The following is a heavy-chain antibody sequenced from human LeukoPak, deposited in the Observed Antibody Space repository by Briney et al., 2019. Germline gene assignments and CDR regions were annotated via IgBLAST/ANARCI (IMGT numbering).Heavy chain of an antibody. CDR3: AIHRGVYSSGWYSDFDY. CDR2: IYYSGST. V-gene: IGHV4-39*01. CDR1: GGSISSSSYY. J-gene: IGHJ4*02. Sequence: SETLSLTCTVSGGSISSSSYYWGWIRQPPGKGLEWIGSIYYSGSTYYNPSLKSRVTISVDTSKNQFSLKLSSVTAADTAVYYCAIHRGVYSSGWYSDFDYWGQGTLVTVSS. D-gene: IGHD6-19*01.